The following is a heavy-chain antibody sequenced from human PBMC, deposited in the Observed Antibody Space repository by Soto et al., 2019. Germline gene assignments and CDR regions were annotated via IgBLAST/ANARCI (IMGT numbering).Heavy chain of an antibody. J-gene: IGHJ6*02. D-gene: IGHD3-3*01. CDR3: ARDDSYDFWSGYYSPQYYYYYGMDV. CDR2: ISYDGSNK. CDR1: GFTFSSYA. Sequence: HPGGSLRLSCAASGFTFSSYAMHWVRQAPGKGLEWVAVISYDGSNKYYADSVKGRFTISRDNSKNTLYLQMNSLRAEDTAVYYCARDDSYDFWSGYYSPQYYYYYGMDVWGQGTTVTVSS. V-gene: IGHV3-30-3*01.